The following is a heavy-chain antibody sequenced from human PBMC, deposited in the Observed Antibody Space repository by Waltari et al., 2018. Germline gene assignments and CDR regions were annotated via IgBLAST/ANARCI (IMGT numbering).Heavy chain of an antibody. CDR1: GGSISSSSYY. CDR3: ARGDYDILTGY. CDR2: IYYSGST. Sequence: QLQLQESGPGLVKPSETLSLTCTVSGGSISSSSYYWGWIRQPPGKGLEWIGSIYYSGSTYYHLPLKSRVTISVDTSKTQLSLKLSSVTGADTAVYYCARGDYDILTGYWGQGTLVTVSS. V-gene: IGHV4-39*01. J-gene: IGHJ4*02. D-gene: IGHD3-9*01.